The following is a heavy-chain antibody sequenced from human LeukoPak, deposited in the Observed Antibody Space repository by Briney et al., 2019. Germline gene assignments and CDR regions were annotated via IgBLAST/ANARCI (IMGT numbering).Heavy chain of an antibody. V-gene: IGHV3-11*04. CDR1: GFTFSDYY. CDR2: ISSSGSTT. J-gene: IGHJ4*02. D-gene: IGHD5-18*01. Sequence: GGSLRLSCAASGFTFSDYYMNWIRQAPGKGLEWVSYISSSGSTTYYADSVKGRFTISRDNAKNSLYLQMNSLRAEDTAIYYCARDGRYTYGYWFDYWGQGTLVTVSS. CDR3: ARDGRYTYGYWFDY.